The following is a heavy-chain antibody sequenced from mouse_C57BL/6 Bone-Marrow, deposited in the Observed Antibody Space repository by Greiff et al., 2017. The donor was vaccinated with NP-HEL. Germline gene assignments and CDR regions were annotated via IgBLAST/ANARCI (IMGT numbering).Heavy chain of an antibody. J-gene: IGHJ4*01. CDR1: GFSLTSYG. Sequence: VQLVESGPGLVQPSQSLSITCTVSGFSLTSYGVHWVRQSPGKGLEWLGVIWRGGSTDYNAAFMSRLSITKDNSKSQVFFKMNSLQADDTAIYYCAKRAVVAPYAMDYWGQGTSVTVSS. D-gene: IGHD1-1*01. V-gene: IGHV2-5*01. CDR3: AKRAVVAPYAMDY. CDR2: IWRGGST.